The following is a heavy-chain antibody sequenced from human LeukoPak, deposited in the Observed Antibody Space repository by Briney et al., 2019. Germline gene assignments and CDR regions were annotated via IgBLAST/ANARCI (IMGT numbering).Heavy chain of an antibody. D-gene: IGHD3-10*01. V-gene: IGHV3-30*04. CDR1: GFTFSHYA. Sequence: RSPRLSCTGSGFTFSHYAMHWVRQAPGKGLERVAVSSYDGRKEYYEDPVKCRFSISRDNSKNMLFLQMDSMRGQDTALYSSAKEVIPEWSDMWYGELFGSWGQGTLVSVSS. CDR2: SSYDGRKE. CDR3: AKEVIPEWSDMWYGELFGS. J-gene: IGHJ4*02.